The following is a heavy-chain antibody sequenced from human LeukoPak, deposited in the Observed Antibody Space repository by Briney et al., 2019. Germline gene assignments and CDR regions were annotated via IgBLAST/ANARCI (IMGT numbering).Heavy chain of an antibody. D-gene: IGHD5-18*01. CDR3: ARESQGDTAMVRDAFDI. CDR2: IYHSGST. V-gene: IGHV4-30-2*01. CDR1: GGSISSGGYS. Sequence: SQTLSLTCAVSGGSISSGGYSWSWIRQPPGKGLEWIGYIYHSGSTYYNPSLKSRVTISVDTSKNQFSLKLSSVTAADTAVYYCARESQGDTAMVRDAFDIWGQGTMVTVSS. J-gene: IGHJ3*02.